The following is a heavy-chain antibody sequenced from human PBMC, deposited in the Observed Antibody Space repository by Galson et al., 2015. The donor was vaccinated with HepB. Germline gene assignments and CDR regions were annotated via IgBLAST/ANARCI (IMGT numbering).Heavy chain of an antibody. V-gene: IGHV1-2*06. CDR3: ARGIVPVVAGARKGDYNIDV. D-gene: IGHD2-15*01. CDR1: GYTFTGYY. J-gene: IGHJ6*03. Sequence: SVKVSCKASGYTFTGYYLHWVRQAPGQGVEWMGRINPNSGDTNYAQKFQGRVAMTRDTSIGTAYMEMSRLRSEDTAIYYCARGIVPVVAGARKGDYNIDVWGKGTTVTVSS. CDR2: INPNSGDT.